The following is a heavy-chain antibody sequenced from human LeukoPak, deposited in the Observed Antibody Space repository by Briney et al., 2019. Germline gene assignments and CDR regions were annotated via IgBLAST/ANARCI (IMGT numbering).Heavy chain of an antibody. CDR1: GFTLSIYA. CDR3: ARDWVAAGGDYMDV. Sequence: GGSLRHSCAASGFTLSIYAMSSVRQAPRKGLEWGSAIIGVGGSTYYAYSLKGRFTISRDNSKNTLYLKMNSLRDEDTDVYYCARDWVAAGGDYMDVWGKGTTVTISS. D-gene: IGHD6-13*01. V-gene: IGHV3-23*01. J-gene: IGHJ6*03. CDR2: IIGVGGST.